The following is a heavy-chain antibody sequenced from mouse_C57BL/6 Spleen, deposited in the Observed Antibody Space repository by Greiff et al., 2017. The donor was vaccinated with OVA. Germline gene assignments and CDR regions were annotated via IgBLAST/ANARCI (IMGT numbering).Heavy chain of an antibody. CDR2: FDPETGGT. Sequence: VQLQESGAELVRPGASVTLSCKASGYPFTDYEMHWVKQTPVNGLEWIGAFDPETGGTAYNQKFKGKAILTADKSSSTAYMELRSLTSEDSAVYYCRRSIDSSGYGFAYWGQGTLVTVSA. V-gene: IGHV1-15*01. CDR3: RRSIDSSGYGFAY. J-gene: IGHJ3*01. D-gene: IGHD3-2*02. CDR1: GYPFTDYE.